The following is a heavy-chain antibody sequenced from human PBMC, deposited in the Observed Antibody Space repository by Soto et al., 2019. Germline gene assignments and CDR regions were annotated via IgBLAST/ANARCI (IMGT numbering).Heavy chain of an antibody. J-gene: IGHJ4*02. Sequence: ESGGGLVKPGGSLRLSCVGSGFTFSDNYISRIRQAPGKGLEWLSYISSSGTTIYYADSVKGRFTMSRDNAKNSVYLQMNSLRAEDTAVYYCAREAGKVDYWGQGTLVTVSS. CDR3: AREAGKVDY. CDR2: ISSSGTTI. D-gene: IGHD6-19*01. CDR1: GFTFSDNY. V-gene: IGHV3-11*01.